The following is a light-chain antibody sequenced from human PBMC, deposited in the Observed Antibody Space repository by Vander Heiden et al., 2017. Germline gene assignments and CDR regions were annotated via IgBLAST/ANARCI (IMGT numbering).Light chain of an antibody. CDR2: TTS. CDR3: QQDDSMPFT. CDR1: HDIRTY. Sequence: DVQLTQSPFSLSASVGDRVIITCQATHDIRTYLNWYQQRPGEAPNLLIYTTSKLQPGVPSVFSGSGSGTHFTFTISSLRPEDAGTYYCQQDDSMPFTFGGGTKVEI. J-gene: IGKJ4*01. V-gene: IGKV1-33*01.